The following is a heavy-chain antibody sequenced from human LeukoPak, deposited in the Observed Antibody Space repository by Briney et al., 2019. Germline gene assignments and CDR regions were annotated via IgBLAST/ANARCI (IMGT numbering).Heavy chain of an antibody. J-gene: IGHJ4*02. Sequence: GGSLRLSCTVSGFTVSSDSMSWVRQAPGKGLEWVSFIYSGGSTHYSDSVKGRFTISRDNSKNTLYLQMNSLRAEDTAVYYCARGAENYDSSGYYWVDYWGQGTLVTVSS. V-gene: IGHV3-53*01. CDR2: IYSGGST. D-gene: IGHD3-22*01. CDR1: GFTVSSDS. CDR3: ARGAENYDSSGYYWVDY.